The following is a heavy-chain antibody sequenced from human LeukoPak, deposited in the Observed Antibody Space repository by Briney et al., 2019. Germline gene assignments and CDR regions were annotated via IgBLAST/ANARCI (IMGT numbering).Heavy chain of an antibody. CDR2: IYTSGST. CDR3: ARDSHDYGDYGYYYGMDV. V-gene: IGHV4-4*07. D-gene: IGHD4-17*01. Sequence: PSETLSLTCTVSGGSISSYYWSWIRQPAGKGLEWIGCIYTSGSTNYNPSLKSRVTMSVDTSKNQFSLKLSSVTAADTAVYYCARDSHDYGDYGYYYGMDVWGQGTTVTVSS. CDR1: GGSISSYY. J-gene: IGHJ6*02.